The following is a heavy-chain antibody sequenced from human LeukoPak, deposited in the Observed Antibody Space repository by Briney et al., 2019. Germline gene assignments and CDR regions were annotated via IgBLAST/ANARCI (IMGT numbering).Heavy chain of an antibody. D-gene: IGHD4/OR15-4a*01. Sequence: GGSLRLSCAASGLTFSSYAMNWVRQAPGKSLEWVSGISVSGGTTYYANSVKGRFTISRDNSKNTLYLQVDSLRAEDTAVYYCAKDWGVQTTYFDYWGQGTLVTVSS. CDR3: AKDWGVQTTYFDY. CDR2: ISVSGGTT. J-gene: IGHJ4*02. CDR1: GLTFSSYA. V-gene: IGHV3-23*01.